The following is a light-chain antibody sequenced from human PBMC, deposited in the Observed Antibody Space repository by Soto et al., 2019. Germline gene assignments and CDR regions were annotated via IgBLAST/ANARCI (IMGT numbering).Light chain of an antibody. CDR3: CSYAGSSTFLYV. V-gene: IGLV2-23*02. Sequence: QSALTQPASVSGSPVQSITISCTGTSSDVGSYNLVSWYQQHPGKAHKLMIYEVSKRPSGVSNRFSGSKSGNTASLTISGLQAEGEADYYCCSYAGSSTFLYVFGTGTKVTVL. J-gene: IGLJ1*01. CDR2: EVS. CDR1: SSDVGSYNL.